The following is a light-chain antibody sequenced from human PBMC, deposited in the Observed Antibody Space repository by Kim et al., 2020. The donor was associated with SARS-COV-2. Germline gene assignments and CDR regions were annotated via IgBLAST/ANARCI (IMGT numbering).Light chain of an antibody. Sequence: PGETVTPTSASSTGAVTPTHYPYWFQKKPGEVPRTLIFDTGSRHSWTPARFSGSLSGDKAVLTLAGAQPEDEGDYYCLLSFSGIRVFGGGTQLTVL. J-gene: IGLJ7*01. CDR3: LLSFSGIRV. CDR1: TGAVTPTHY. V-gene: IGLV7-46*01. CDR2: DTG.